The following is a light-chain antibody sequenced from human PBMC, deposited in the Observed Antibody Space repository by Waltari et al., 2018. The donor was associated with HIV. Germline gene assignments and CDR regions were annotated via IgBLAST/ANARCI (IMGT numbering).Light chain of an antibody. V-gene: IGLV1-51*01. CDR1: DSTIVQVS. CDR2: DNI. J-gene: IGLJ1*01. Sequence: QSVLTPPPSVSAAPGQKVTIPCSARDSTIVQVSVSLFPQPPGTAPKVLIYDNIHRPSAIPDRFSGSKSGTSATLGITGLQTGDEADYYCGTWDFSLSAYVFGTGTKVTVL. CDR3: GTWDFSLSAYV.